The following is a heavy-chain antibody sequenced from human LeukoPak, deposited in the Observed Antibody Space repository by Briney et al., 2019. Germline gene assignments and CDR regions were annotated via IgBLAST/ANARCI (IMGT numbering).Heavy chain of an antibody. CDR1: GGSISSYY. V-gene: IGHV4-59*01. D-gene: IGHD3-16*01. J-gene: IGHJ4*02. Sequence: SETLSLTCTVSGGSISSYYWSWIRQPPGKGLEWIGYIYYTGSTSYNPSLKSRVTISVDTSKNQFSLGLSSVTAADTAVYYCARGGVLKSVDYWGQGTLVTVSS. CDR2: IYYTGST. CDR3: ARGGVLKSVDY.